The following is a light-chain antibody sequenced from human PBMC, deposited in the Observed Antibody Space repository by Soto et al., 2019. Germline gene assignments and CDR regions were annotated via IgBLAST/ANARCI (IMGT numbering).Light chain of an antibody. V-gene: IGKV1-39*01. J-gene: IGKJ1*01. CDR1: QPVTVY. Sequence: IHMTQSPSSLSASVDDRVAITCRAGQPVTVYLNWYQHKPGKAPKLLIYSASTLQSGLPSRFSGSGSGKDLTNTITSMQPEDFGTHYCQKTHSTNQKFGQGTKADMK. CDR2: SAS. CDR3: QKTHSTNQK.